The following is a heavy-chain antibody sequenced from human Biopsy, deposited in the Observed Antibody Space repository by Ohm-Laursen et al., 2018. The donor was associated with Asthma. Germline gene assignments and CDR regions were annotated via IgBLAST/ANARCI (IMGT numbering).Heavy chain of an antibody. CDR3: ARGSSSRLSQWELLVSGGKRAHAYYGMDV. D-gene: IGHD1-26*01. Sequence: PGTLSLTCSVYGGSFSRNYWSWIRQTPGKGLEWLGVTHHRCFTNYNPSLPTPLTLSLDTSKNQFSLWLTSVTAADTAVYYCARGSSSRLSQWELLVSGGKRAHAYYGMDVWGQGTTVTVS. CDR1: GGSFSRNY. J-gene: IGHJ6*02. CDR2: THHRCFT. V-gene: IGHV4-34*01.